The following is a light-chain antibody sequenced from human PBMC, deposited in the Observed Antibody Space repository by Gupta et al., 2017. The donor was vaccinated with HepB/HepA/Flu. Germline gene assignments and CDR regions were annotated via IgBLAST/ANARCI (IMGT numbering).Light chain of an antibody. V-gene: IGKV1D-12*01. CDR2: DAS. CDR1: QGITNW. J-gene: IGKJ5*01. CDR3: QQCNRFPIT. Sequence: PSSVSASVGDRVTITCRASQGITNWLAWYQQKPGKAPNLLIYDASSLQSGVPSRFSGSGSGTEFTLTISSLQAEDFGTYYCQQCNRFPITFGQGTRVEI.